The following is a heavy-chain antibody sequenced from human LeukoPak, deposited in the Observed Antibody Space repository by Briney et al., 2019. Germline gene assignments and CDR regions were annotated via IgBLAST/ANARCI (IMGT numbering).Heavy chain of an antibody. Sequence: GASVKVSCKASGYTFTSYGISWVRQAPGQGLEWMGWISAYNGNTNYAQKLQGRVTMTTDTSTSTAYMELSSLRSEDTAVYYCASSLYSSSLAFDIWGQGTMVTVSS. J-gene: IGHJ3*02. CDR3: ASSLYSSSLAFDI. V-gene: IGHV1-18*01. D-gene: IGHD6-6*01. CDR1: GYTFTSYG. CDR2: ISAYNGNT.